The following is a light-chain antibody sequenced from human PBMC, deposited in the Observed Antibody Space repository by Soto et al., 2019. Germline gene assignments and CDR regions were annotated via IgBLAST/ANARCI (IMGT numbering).Light chain of an antibody. J-gene: IGKJ1*01. CDR3: QQYDSSST. Sequence: EIVLTQSPGTLSLSPGERATLSCRASQSVPSNFLAWYQQKPGQAPILVIYGVSRRATGIPHRFRGSGSGRDFNLSISRLAPEDFTVYYCQQYDSSSTFGQGTKVEIK. CDR1: QSVPSNF. V-gene: IGKV3-20*01. CDR2: GVS.